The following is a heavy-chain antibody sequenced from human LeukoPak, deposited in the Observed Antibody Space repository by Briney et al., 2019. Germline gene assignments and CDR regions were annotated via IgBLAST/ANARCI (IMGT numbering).Heavy chain of an antibody. Sequence: GGSLRLSCAASGFTFSSYSMNWVRQAPGKGLEWVSSISSRSSYIYYADSVKGRFTISRDNAENSLYLQMNGLRAEDTAVYYCARGYCSSTSCPNGMDVWGQGTTVTVSS. CDR3: ARGYCSSTSCPNGMDV. CDR2: ISSRSSYI. J-gene: IGHJ6*02. D-gene: IGHD2-2*01. CDR1: GFTFSSYS. V-gene: IGHV3-21*01.